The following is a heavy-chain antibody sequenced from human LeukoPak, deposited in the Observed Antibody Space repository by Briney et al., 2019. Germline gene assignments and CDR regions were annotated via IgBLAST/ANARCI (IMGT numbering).Heavy chain of an antibody. Sequence: PGGSLRLSCAASGFTFSSYGMHWVRQAPGKGLEWVAFIRYDGSNKYYADSVKGRFTISRDNSKNTLHLQMNSLRAEDTAVYYCAKSPQGGAYDLLTAYRPSHFDYWGQGTLVTVSS. CDR3: AKSPQGGAYDLLTAYRPSHFDY. CDR1: GFTFSSYG. CDR2: IRYDGSNK. J-gene: IGHJ4*02. D-gene: IGHD3-9*01. V-gene: IGHV3-30*02.